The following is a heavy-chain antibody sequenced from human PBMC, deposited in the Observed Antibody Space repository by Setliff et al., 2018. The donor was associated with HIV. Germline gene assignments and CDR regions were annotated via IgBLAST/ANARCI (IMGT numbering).Heavy chain of an antibody. J-gene: IGHJ4*02. V-gene: IGHV1-2*02. CDR1: GYTFTNYA. CDR3: AADNYNCNSFDS. D-gene: IGHD3-3*01. CDR2: INPNGGYT. Sequence: GASVKVSCKASGYTFTNYAIHWVRQAPGQGLEWMGWINPNGGYTNYAQKFLGRVTMTQDTSFTTAYLELSRLGSDDTAVYYCAADNYNCNSFDSWGQGSLVTVSS.